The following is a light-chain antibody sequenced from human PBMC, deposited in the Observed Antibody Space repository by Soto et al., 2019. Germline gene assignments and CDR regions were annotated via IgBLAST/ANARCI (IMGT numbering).Light chain of an antibody. J-gene: IGKJ1*01. CDR3: QQYNNWPPWT. Sequence: ILMTQSPATLSVSPGERATLSCRASQSVSNNLAWYKQKSGQARRLLIYDASTRATGIPARFSGSGSGTEFTLIISGVQSEDFAVYYCQQYNNWPPWTFGQGTKVEIK. CDR2: DAS. CDR1: QSVSNN. V-gene: IGKV3-15*01.